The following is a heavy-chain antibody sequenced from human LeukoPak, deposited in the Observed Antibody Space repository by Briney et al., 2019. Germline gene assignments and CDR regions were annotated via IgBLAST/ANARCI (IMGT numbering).Heavy chain of an antibody. Sequence: RGSLRLSSAASGLSVADYGMSWVRQAPGKGLEWVSGIDWSGESTGYADSVKGRFTISRDNVENALYLQMNSLRAEDTGLYFCTRDLSASWYSLAYWGRGTLDTVSS. D-gene: IGHD2-2*01. CDR2: IDWSGEST. CDR3: TRDLSASWYSLAY. CDR1: GLSVADYG. J-gene: IGHJ4*02. V-gene: IGHV3-20*03.